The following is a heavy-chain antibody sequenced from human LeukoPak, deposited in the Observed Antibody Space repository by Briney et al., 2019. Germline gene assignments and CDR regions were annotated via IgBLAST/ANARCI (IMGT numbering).Heavy chain of an antibody. CDR3: ARDLGVTGALDY. J-gene: IGHJ4*02. CDR1: GFTFSSYW. V-gene: IGHV3-7*01. CDR2: IKQDGSEK. D-gene: IGHD3-22*01. Sequence: GGSLRLSCVASGFTFSSYWMSWVRQAPGKGLEWVANIKQDGSEKYYVDSVKGRFTISRDNAKNSLYLQMNSLRAEDTAVYYCARDLGVTGALDYWGQGTLVTVSS.